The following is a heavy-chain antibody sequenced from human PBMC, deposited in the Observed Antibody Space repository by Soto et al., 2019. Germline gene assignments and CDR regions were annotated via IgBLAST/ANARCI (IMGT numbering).Heavy chain of an antibody. CDR3: ARGRQLDQYSSSWYGSFDY. D-gene: IGHD6-13*01. CDR1: GGSFSGYY. V-gene: IGHV4-34*01. CDR2: INHSGST. J-gene: IGHJ4*02. Sequence: QVQLQQWGAGLLKPSETLSLTCAVYGGSFSGYYWSWIRQPPGKGLEWIGEINHSGSTNYNPSLKSRDTISVDTSKNQFSLKLSSVTAADTAVYYCARGRQLDQYSSSWYGSFDYWGQGTLVTVSS.